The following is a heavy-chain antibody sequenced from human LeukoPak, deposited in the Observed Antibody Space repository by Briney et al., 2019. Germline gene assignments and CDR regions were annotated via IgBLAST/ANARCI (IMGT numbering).Heavy chain of an antibody. CDR1: GFTFSSYA. CDR3: AKGENYYGSGSYYLGY. D-gene: IGHD3-10*01. J-gene: IGHJ4*02. Sequence: PGGSLRLSCAASGFTFSSYAMHWVRQAPGKGLEWVAVISYDGSNKYYADSVKGRFTISRDNAKNSLYLQMNSLRAEDTAVYYCAKGENYYGSGSYYLGYWGQGTLVTVSS. CDR2: ISYDGSNK. V-gene: IGHV3-30-3*01.